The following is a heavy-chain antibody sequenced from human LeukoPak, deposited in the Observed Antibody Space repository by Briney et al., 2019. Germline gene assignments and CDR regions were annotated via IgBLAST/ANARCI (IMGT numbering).Heavy chain of an antibody. CDR3: AKSRDDYTYVPIFDY. CDR1: GFTFSSYS. V-gene: IGHV3-21*01. J-gene: IGHJ4*01. Sequence: GGSLRLSCAASGFTFSSYSMNWVRQAPGKGLEWVSSIHTSNNYIYYANSLKGRFTTSRDNTKNSLYLHMNSLRAEDTAVYYRAKSRDDYTYVPIFDYWGHGTLVTVSS. D-gene: IGHD5-24*01. CDR2: IHTSNNYI.